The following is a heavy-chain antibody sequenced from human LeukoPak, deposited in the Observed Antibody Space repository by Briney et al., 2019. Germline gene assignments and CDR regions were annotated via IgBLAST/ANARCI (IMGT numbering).Heavy chain of an antibody. CDR3: ARDQRTYNWFDP. D-gene: IGHD1-14*01. Sequence: SETLSLTCTVSGGSISSGGYYWSWIRQPAGKGLEWIGRIYTSGSTNYNPSLKGRVTISVDTSKNQFSPKLSSVTAADTAVYYCARDQRTYNWFDPWGQGTLGTVSS. J-gene: IGHJ5*02. V-gene: IGHV4-61*02. CDR1: GGSISSGGYY. CDR2: IYTSGST.